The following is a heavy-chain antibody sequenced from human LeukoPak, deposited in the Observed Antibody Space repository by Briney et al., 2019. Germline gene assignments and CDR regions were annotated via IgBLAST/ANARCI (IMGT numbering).Heavy chain of an antibody. V-gene: IGHV3-49*04. CDR2: IRSKAYGGTT. Sequence: GGSLRLSCTASGFTFGDYAMSWVRQAPGKGLEWVGFIRSKAYGGTTEYAASVKGRFTISRDNSKNTLYLQMNSLRAEDTAVYYCARRYCSSTSCYTGYFDYWGQGTLVTVSS. CDR1: GFTFGDYA. D-gene: IGHD2-2*01. J-gene: IGHJ4*02. CDR3: ARRYCSSTSCYTGYFDY.